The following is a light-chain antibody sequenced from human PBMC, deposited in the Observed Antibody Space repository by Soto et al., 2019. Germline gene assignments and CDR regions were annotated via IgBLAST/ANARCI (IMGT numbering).Light chain of an antibody. CDR3: SSYTGSTTFVA. CDR1: ISDIGGYNF. J-gene: IGLJ2*01. CDR2: EAT. V-gene: IGLV2-23*02. Sequence: QSALTQPASVSGSPGQSITISCTGTISDIGGYNFISWYQHHPGKAPKLIIYEATKRPSGVSSRFSGSKSANAASLTISGLQGEDEADYYCSSYTGSTTFVAFGGWTKLTVL.